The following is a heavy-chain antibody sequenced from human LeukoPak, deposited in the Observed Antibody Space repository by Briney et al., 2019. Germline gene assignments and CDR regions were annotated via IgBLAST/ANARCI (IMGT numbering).Heavy chain of an antibody. CDR3: ASRRGY. V-gene: IGHV4-4*02. CDR1: GFTFSSYW. Sequence: GSLRLSCAASGFTFSSYWMSWVRQPPGKGLEWIGEIYHSGSTNYNPSLKSRVTISVDKSKNQFSLKLSSVTAADTAVYYCASRRGYWGQGTLVTVSS. CDR2: IYHSGST. J-gene: IGHJ4*02.